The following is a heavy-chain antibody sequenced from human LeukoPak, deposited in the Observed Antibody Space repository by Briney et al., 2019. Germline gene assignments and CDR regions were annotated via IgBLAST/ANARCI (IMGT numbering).Heavy chain of an antibody. CDR2: ITGTSTYI. CDR3: ARDPYIVARPVAHWFDP. D-gene: IGHD6-6*01. CDR1: GFTFSNYN. Sequence: PGGSLRLSCTASGFTFSNYNMNWVRQAPGKGLEWVSSITGTSTYIYYADSVKGRFTISRDNAKNSLFLQMDGLRADDTAVYYCARDPYIVARPVAHWFDPWGQGTLVTVSS. V-gene: IGHV3-21*01. J-gene: IGHJ5*02.